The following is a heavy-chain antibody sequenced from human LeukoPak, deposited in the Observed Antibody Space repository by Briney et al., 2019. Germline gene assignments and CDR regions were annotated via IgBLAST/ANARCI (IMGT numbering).Heavy chain of an antibody. CDR3: ARVRPRYGSGSYYLDY. Sequence: NPSETLSLTCTVSGGSISSSSYYWGWIRQPPGKGLEWIGSIYYSGSTNYNPSLKSRVTISVDTSKNQFSLKLSSVTAADTAVYYCARVRPRYGSGSYYLDYWGQGTLVTVSS. CDR2: IYYSGST. D-gene: IGHD3-10*01. CDR1: GGSISSSSYY. V-gene: IGHV4-39*07. J-gene: IGHJ4*02.